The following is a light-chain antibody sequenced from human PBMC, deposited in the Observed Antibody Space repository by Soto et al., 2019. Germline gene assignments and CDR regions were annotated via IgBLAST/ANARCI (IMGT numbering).Light chain of an antibody. J-gene: IGKJ2*01. CDR1: QRITTY. CDR3: QQTYNTPHT. V-gene: IGKV1-39*01. CDR2: TSG. Sequence: IHMTQSPSSLSASVGDRVTITCRASQRITTYLNWYQQKPGEAPKLLISTSGTLQRGVPSRFTGSGSGTDFTLTITGLQRADFATYFCQQTYNTPHTFGQGTKLEIK.